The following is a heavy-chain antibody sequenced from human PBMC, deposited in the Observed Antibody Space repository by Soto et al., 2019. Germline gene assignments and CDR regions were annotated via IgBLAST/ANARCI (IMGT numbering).Heavy chain of an antibody. Sequence: SETLSLTCSVSGASISNDYWSWIRQPPGRGLEWIGFIYYAGSTNYNPSLKSRVTISVDKSKNQFSLKLSSVTAADTAVYYCASARFDSWGQGTLVTVSS. CDR2: IYYAGST. CDR3: ASARFDS. D-gene: IGHD2-15*01. J-gene: IGHJ4*02. CDR1: GASISNDY. V-gene: IGHV4-59*12.